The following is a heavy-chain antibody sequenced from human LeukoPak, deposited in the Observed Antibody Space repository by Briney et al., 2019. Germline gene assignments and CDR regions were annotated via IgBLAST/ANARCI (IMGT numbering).Heavy chain of an antibody. CDR1: GGSFSGYY. J-gene: IGHJ4*02. CDR2: IYYSGST. D-gene: IGHD6-13*01. V-gene: IGHV4-59*01. CDR3: ARVHRWPYYFDY. Sequence: KPSETLSLTCAVYGGSFSGYYWSWIRQPPGKGLEWIGYIYYSGSTNYNPSLKSRVTISVDTSKNQFSLKLSSVTAADTAVYYCARVHRWPYYFDYWGQGTLVTVSS.